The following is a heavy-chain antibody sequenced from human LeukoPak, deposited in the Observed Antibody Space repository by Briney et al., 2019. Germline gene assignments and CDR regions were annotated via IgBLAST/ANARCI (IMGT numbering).Heavy chain of an antibody. CDR1: GGSLSSAGYY. V-gene: IGHV4-31*03. Sequence: SQTLSLTCTVSGGSLSSAGYYWSWIRQHPGKGLEGIGYIYYSGSTYYNPSLMSRVTISVDTSKKQFSLKLSSVTAADTAVYYCARDSKGLYSSSSSDYYMDVWGKGTTVTVSS. D-gene: IGHD6-6*01. CDR3: ARDSKGLYSSSSSDYYMDV. CDR2: IYYSGST. J-gene: IGHJ6*03.